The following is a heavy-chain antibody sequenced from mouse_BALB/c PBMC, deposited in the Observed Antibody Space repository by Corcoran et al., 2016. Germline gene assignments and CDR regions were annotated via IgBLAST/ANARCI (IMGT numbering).Heavy chain of an antibody. CDR2: IDPENGNT. J-gene: IGHJ3*01. Sequence: EVQLQQSGAELVRPGALVKLSCKASGFNIKDYYMHWVKQRPEQGLEWIGWIDPENGNTIYDPKFQGKASITADTSSNTAYLQLSSLTSEDTAVYYCASSDGYYRFAYWGQGTLVTVSA. CDR1: GFNIKDYY. D-gene: IGHD2-3*01. CDR3: ASSDGYYRFAY. V-gene: IGHV14-1*02.